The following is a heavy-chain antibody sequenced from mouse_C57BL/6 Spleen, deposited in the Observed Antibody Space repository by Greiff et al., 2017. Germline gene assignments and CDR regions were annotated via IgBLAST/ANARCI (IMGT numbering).Heavy chain of an antibody. D-gene: IGHD2-3*01. CDR3: ASGSDGDWFDY. CDR2: INPGNGDT. CDR1: GSTFTSYG. Sequence: VKLQQPGTGLLKPGASVNLSCRASGSTFTSYGMPWVNQRPDQGLEWMGNINPGNGDTNYNENFKGKATLTVDKSSSTAYMQLSSLTSEDSAVYYCASGSDGDWFDYWGQGTPVTVSS. J-gene: IGHJ2*01. V-gene: IGHV1-53*01.